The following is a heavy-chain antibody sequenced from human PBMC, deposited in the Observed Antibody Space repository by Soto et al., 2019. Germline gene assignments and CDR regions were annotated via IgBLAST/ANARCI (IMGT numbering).Heavy chain of an antibody. CDR1: GGSVSSYY. CDR2: VHHSWGS. CDR3: ARQGFGPLHGLVDV. D-gene: IGHD3-10*01. J-gene: IGHJ6*02. Sequence: SETLSLTCTVSGGSVSSYYWSWFRQSPGKRMEWIGYVHHSWGSSYNPSLQSRVAISLDTSKSQFSLKVTSVTATDTAVYYCARQGFGPLHGLVDVWGQGTTVTVSS. V-gene: IGHV4-59*08.